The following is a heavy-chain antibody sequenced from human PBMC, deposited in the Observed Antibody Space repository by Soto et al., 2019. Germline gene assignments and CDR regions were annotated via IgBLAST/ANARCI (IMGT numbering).Heavy chain of an antibody. Sequence: GGSLRLSCAASGFTFSSYAMSWVRQAPGKGLEWVSAISGSGGSTYYADSVKGRFTISRDNSKNTLYLQMNSLRAEDTAVYYCAKDQVRLEYYYYGMDVWGHGTTVTV. J-gene: IGHJ6*02. CDR3: AKDQVRLEYYYYGMDV. CDR1: GFTFSSYA. D-gene: IGHD1-1*01. CDR2: ISGSGGST. V-gene: IGHV3-23*01.